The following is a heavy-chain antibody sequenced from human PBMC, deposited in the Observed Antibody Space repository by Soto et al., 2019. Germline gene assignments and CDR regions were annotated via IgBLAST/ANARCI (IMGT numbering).Heavy chain of an antibody. D-gene: IGHD6-13*01. Sequence: GVSVKVSCKASVYTFTSYCIHWVRQAPGQRIEWMGWINAANGDTKYSPKFQGRVTNTRDTSASTAYMELSSLRSEDTAVYYCVRRHVSATGIDWFDPWGQGTLVTVSS. CDR3: VRRHVSATGIDWFDP. CDR1: VYTFTSYC. V-gene: IGHV1-3*01. J-gene: IGHJ5*02. CDR2: INAANGDT.